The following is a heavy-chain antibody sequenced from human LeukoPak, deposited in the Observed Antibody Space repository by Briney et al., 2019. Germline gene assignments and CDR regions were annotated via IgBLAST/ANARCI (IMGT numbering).Heavy chain of an antibody. Sequence: GGSLRLSCAASGFTFSIYGMHWVGQAPGKGLEWVSVIWNDGSNKYYADSVKGRFTISRDNLRNTLYLQMNSLRVEDTAVYYCARAMGPFDYWGQGTLVTVSS. J-gene: IGHJ4*02. V-gene: IGHV3-33*01. CDR2: IWNDGSNK. CDR1: GFTFSIYG. CDR3: ARAMGPFDY. D-gene: IGHD3-16*01.